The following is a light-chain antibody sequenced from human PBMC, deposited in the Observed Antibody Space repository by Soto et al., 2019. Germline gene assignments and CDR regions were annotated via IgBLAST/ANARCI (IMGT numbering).Light chain of an antibody. CDR1: QSVMSNY. Sequence: EVVLTQSPGSLSLSPGERATLSCRASQSVMSNYLSWYQQKPGQPPRLLIYGASTRATGIPARFSGSGSGTEFTLTISSLQSEDFAVYYCHQYNHWLTWTFGQGTKVDI. CDR3: HQYNHWLTWT. CDR2: GAS. V-gene: IGKV3-15*01. J-gene: IGKJ1*01.